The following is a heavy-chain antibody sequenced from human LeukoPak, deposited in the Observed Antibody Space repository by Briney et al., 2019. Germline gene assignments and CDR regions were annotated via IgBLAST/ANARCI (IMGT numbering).Heavy chain of an antibody. CDR2: ISYDGSNK. D-gene: IGHD6-13*01. J-gene: IGHJ4*02. CDR3: AKAEQITSQTDY. Sequence: GGSLRLSCAASGFTFSSYGMHWVRQAPGKGLEWVAVISYDGSNKYYADSVKGRFTISRDNSKNTLYLQMNSLRAEDTAVYYCAKAEQITSQTDYWGQGTLVTVSS. V-gene: IGHV3-30*18. CDR1: GFTFSSYG.